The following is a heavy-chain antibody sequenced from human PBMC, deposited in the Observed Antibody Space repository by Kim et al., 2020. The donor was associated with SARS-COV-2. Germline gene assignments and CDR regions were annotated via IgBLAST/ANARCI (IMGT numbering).Heavy chain of an antibody. Sequence: SETLSLTCPVSGASISSYSWNWIRQPPGKGLEWIGYIDYSGSTNYNPSLKSRVTISVDTSKNQISLKLRSVTAADTAVYYCAREGIEASRFDYWGQVALV. V-gene: IGHV4-59*13. CDR3: AREGIEASRFDY. CDR2: IDYSGST. J-gene: IGHJ4*02. D-gene: IGHD6-6*01. CDR1: GASISSYS.